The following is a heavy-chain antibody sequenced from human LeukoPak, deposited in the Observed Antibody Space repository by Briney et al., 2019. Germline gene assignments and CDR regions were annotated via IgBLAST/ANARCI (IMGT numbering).Heavy chain of an antibody. CDR2: VSRSGSTI. J-gene: IGHJ4*02. CDR3: ASGYDLPY. D-gene: IGHD5-12*01. CDR1: TFTFSNYE. Sequence: QPGGSLRLSCAASTFTFSNYEKNWVRQAPGKGLEWISYVSRSGSTIYYADSVKGRFTISRDNAKNSLYLQMNRLRAEDTAVYYCASGYDLPYWGQGTLVTVSS. V-gene: IGHV3-48*03.